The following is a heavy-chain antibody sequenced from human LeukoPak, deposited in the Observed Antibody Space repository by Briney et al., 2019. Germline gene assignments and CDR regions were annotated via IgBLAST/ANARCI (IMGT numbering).Heavy chain of an antibody. J-gene: IGHJ4*02. V-gene: IGHV3-53*01. D-gene: IGHD1-1*01. CDR1: EFTVSNSF. CDR2: IYADGRT. Sequence: GGSLRLSCAASEFTVSNSFMNWVRQAPGKGLEWVSIIYADGRTYYADSVKGRFTISRDNAKNSLYLQMNSLRAEDTAVYYCARIHNLGILAHFDYWGQGTLVTVSS. CDR3: ARIHNLGILAHFDY.